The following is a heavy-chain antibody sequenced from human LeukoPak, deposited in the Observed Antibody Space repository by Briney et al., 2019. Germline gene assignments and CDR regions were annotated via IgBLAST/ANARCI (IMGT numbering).Heavy chain of an antibody. CDR1: GYTFTSYD. D-gene: IGHD3-3*01. Sequence: GASVKVSCKASGYTFTSYDINWVRQATGQGLEWMGWMNPNSGNTGYAQKFQGRVTMTRNTSISTAYMELSSLRSEDTAVYYCARGKVDYGFWSGYYKGGAFDIWGQGTMVTVSS. CDR2: MNPNSGNT. J-gene: IGHJ3*02. V-gene: IGHV1-8*01. CDR3: ARGKVDYGFWSGYYKGGAFDI.